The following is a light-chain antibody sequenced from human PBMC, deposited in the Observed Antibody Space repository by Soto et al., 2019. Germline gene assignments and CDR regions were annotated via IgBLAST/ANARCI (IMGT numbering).Light chain of an antibody. CDR1: QSVSSN. Sequence: EIVMTQSPATLSVSPGERATLSCRASQSVSSNLAWYQQKPGQAPRLLIYGASTRATGIPARFSGSGSGTEVTLTISSLRSEDFAFYYCQQYNNWPPMAFGQGTKVEIK. J-gene: IGKJ1*01. V-gene: IGKV3-15*01. CDR3: QQYNNWPPMA. CDR2: GAS.